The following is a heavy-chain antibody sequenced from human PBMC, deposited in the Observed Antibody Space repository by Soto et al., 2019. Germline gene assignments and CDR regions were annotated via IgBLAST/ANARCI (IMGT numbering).Heavy chain of an antibody. CDR3: ARQRRVRYFDWFGHRGFDY. CDR2: IYPGDSDT. D-gene: IGHD3-9*01. Sequence: EVQLVQSGAEVKKPGESLKISCKGSGYSFTSYWIGWVRQMPGKGLEWMGIIYPGDSDTRYSPSFQGQVTISADKSISTAYLQWSSLKASDTAMYYCARQRRVRYFDWFGHRGFDYWGQGTLVTVSS. CDR1: GYSFTSYW. J-gene: IGHJ4*02. V-gene: IGHV5-51*01.